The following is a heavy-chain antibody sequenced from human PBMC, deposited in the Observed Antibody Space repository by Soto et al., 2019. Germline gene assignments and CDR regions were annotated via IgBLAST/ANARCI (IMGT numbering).Heavy chain of an antibody. J-gene: IGHJ4*02. CDR1: GFTFSSYA. D-gene: IGHD5-18*01. CDR3: ARVGGYSYGPFDY. Sequence: QVQLVESGGGVVQPGRSLRLSCAASGFTFSSYAMHWVRQAPGKGLEWVAVISYDGSNKYYADSVKGRFTMSRDNSKNTLYLQMNSLRAEDTAVYYCARVGGYSYGPFDYWGQGTLVTVSS. CDR2: ISYDGSNK. V-gene: IGHV3-30-3*01.